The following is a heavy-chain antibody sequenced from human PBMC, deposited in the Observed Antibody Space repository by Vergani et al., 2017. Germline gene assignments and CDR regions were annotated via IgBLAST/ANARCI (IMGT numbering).Heavy chain of an antibody. Sequence: EVQLVESGGGLVQPGGSLRLSCAASGFTFSSYSMNWVRQAPGKGLEWVSYISSSSRTIYYADSVKGRFTISRDNAKNSLYLQMNSLRAEDTAVYYCARDRPSSTSLWSGPSSCYYIDFWGKGTTVTVSS. CDR1: GFTFSSYS. J-gene: IGHJ6*03. V-gene: IGHV3-48*01. D-gene: IGHD3-3*01. CDR2: ISSSSRTI. CDR3: ARDRPSSTSLWSGPSSCYYIDF.